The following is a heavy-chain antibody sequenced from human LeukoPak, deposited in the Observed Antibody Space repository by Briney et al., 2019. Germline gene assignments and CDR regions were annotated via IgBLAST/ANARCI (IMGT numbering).Heavy chain of an antibody. CDR3: ARDSPYYYGSGSYYDSYYYYYMDV. CDR1: GGSISSGSYY. V-gene: IGHV4-61*02. Sequence: SETLSLTCTVSGGSISSGSYYWSWIRQPAGKGLEWIGRIYTSGSTNYNPSLKSRVTISVDTSKNQFSLKLSSVTAADTAVYYCARDSPYYYGSGSYYDSYYYYYMDVWGKGTTVTISS. CDR2: IYTSGST. D-gene: IGHD3-10*01. J-gene: IGHJ6*03.